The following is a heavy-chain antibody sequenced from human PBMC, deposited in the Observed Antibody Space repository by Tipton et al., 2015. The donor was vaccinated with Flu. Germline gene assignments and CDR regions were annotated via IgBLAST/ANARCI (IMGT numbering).Heavy chain of an antibody. CDR2: ISSSGSTI. J-gene: IGHJ6*02. CDR1: GFTFSSYE. Sequence: SLRLSCAASGFTFSSYEMNWVRQAPGKGLEWVSYISSSGSTIYYADSLKGRFTISRDNVKNSLYLQMNSLRAEYTAVYYCARVGGYSYGGGMDVWGQGTTVTVSS. CDR3: ARVGGYSYGGGMDV. D-gene: IGHD5-18*01. V-gene: IGHV3-48*03.